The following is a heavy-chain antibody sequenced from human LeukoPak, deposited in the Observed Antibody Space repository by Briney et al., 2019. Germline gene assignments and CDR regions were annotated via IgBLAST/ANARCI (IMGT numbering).Heavy chain of an antibody. CDR2: INHSGST. V-gene: IGHV4-34*01. Sequence: SETLSLTCAVYGGSFSGYYWSWTRQPPGKGLEWIGEINHSGSTNYNPSLKSRVTISVDTSKNQFSLKLSSVTAADTAVYYCARGVATIVGYYYGMDVWGQGTTVTVSS. D-gene: IGHD5-12*01. CDR1: GGSFSGYY. CDR3: ARGVATIVGYYYGMDV. J-gene: IGHJ6*02.